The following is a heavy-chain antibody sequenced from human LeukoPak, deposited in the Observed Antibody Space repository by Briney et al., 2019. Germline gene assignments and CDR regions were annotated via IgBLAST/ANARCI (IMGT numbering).Heavy chain of an antibody. CDR3: ARWSGSVTARNYYYYMDV. V-gene: IGHV4-59*08. Sequence: KASETLSLTCTVSGGSISTYYWSWIRQPPGKGLEWIGYIYYIGSTNYNPSLKSRVTISVDTSNNQFSLKLSSVTAADTAVYYCARWSGSVTARNYYYYMDVWGEGTTVTVSS. CDR2: IYYIGST. J-gene: IGHJ6*03. D-gene: IGHD6-6*01. CDR1: GGSISTYY.